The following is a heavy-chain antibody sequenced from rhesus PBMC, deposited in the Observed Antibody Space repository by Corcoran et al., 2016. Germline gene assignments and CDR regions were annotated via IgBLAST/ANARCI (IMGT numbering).Heavy chain of an antibody. CDR2: IDPSDSAT. CDR3: AKCGYSGSWNSIFDY. Sequence: EVQLVQSGAEVKRPGESLKISCKTSGYSFISYWISWVRQMPGKGLEWLGAIDPSDSATRSSPSFQGQVTISADKSISTTYLQWSSLKASDSATYYCAKCGYSGSWNSIFDYWGQGVLVTVSS. CDR1: GYSFISYW. V-gene: IGHV5-2*01. J-gene: IGHJ4*01. D-gene: IGHD6-25*01.